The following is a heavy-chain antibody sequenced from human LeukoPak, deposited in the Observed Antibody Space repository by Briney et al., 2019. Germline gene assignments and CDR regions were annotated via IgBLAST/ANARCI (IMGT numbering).Heavy chain of an antibody. Sequence: GGSLRLSCAASGFTFSSYAMSWVRQAPGKGLEWVSTISGSGGSTYYADSVKGRFTISRDNSKNTLYLQMNSLRAEDTAVYYCAKVGIAQEGFDYWGQGTLVTVSS. CDR3: AKVGIAQEGFDY. V-gene: IGHV3-23*01. D-gene: IGHD2-21*01. CDR2: ISGSGGST. J-gene: IGHJ4*02. CDR1: GFTFSSYA.